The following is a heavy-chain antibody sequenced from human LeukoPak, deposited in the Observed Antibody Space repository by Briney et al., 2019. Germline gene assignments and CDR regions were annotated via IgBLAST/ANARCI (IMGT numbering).Heavy chain of an antibody. CDR1: GGSISSSSYY. CDR3: ARHQWHYYYYMGV. D-gene: IGHD6-19*01. Sequence: PSETLSLTCTVSGGSISSSSYYWGWIRQPPGKGLEWIGSIYYSGVTYYNPSLKSRRVTISVDTSKNQFSLRLSSVTAADTAVYYCARHQWHYYYYMGVWGKGSTVSVSS. CDR2: IYYSGVT. J-gene: IGHJ6*03. V-gene: IGHV4-39*01.